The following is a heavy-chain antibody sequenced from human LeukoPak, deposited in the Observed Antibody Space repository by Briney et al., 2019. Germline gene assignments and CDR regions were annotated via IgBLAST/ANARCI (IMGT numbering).Heavy chain of an antibody. V-gene: IGHV4-4*07. Sequence: PETLYLTCTVSGGSISSYYLNWIRQPAGKGLEWIGRIYTSGSTNYNPSLWSRVTMSVDTSKNQFSLKMSSVTAADTAVYYCARDSGLQRLGPHFDYWAEGSLVTLSS. D-gene: IGHD1-1*01. CDR2: IYTSGST. CDR3: ARDSGLQRLGPHFDY. J-gene: IGHJ4*02. CDR1: GGSISSYY.